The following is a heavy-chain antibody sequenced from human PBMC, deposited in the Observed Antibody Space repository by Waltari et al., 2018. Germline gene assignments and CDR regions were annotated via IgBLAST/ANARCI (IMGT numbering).Heavy chain of an antibody. J-gene: IGHJ5*02. CDR1: GYTFTGYY. V-gene: IGHV1-2*02. CDR3: ARDGAGYSSSWRTMYNWFDP. CDR2: INPNSGGT. D-gene: IGHD6-13*01. Sequence: QVQLVQSGAEVKKPGASVKVSCKASGYTFTGYYMHWVRQAPGPGLEWMGWINPNSGGTNYAQKFQGRVTMPRDTSISTAYMVLSRLGSDDTAVYYCARDGAGYSSSWRTMYNWFDPWGQGTRVTVPS.